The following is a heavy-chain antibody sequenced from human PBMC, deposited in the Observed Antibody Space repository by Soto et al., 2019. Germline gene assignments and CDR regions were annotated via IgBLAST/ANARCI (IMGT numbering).Heavy chain of an antibody. CDR1: GDSISSGGYY. D-gene: IGHD1-20*01. Sequence: SETLSLTCTVSGDSISSGGYYWSWIRQHPGKGLEWIGYIYYSGSTYYNPSLRSRVTMSVDTSKNQFSLKLSSVTAADTAVYYCARVKVSHLYYYDGMDVSGQGTTDTDSS. J-gene: IGHJ6*02. V-gene: IGHV4-31*03. CDR3: ARVKVSHLYYYDGMDV. CDR2: IYYSGST.